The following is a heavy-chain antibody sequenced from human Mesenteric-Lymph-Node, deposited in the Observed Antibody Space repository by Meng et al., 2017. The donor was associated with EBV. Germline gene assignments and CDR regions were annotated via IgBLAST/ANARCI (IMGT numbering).Heavy chain of an antibody. CDR3: ARDGAAAGTGFDY. CDR2: ISSSSSYI. J-gene: IGHJ4*02. V-gene: IGHV3-21*01. CDR1: GFTFSSYS. Sequence: EVQLESSGXXLVKPGGSLRLSCAASGFTFSSYSINWARQAPGKGLEWVSSISSSSSYIYYADSVKGRFTISRDNAKNSLYLQMNSLRAEDTAVYYCARDGAAAGTGFDYWGQGTLVTVSS. D-gene: IGHD6-13*01.